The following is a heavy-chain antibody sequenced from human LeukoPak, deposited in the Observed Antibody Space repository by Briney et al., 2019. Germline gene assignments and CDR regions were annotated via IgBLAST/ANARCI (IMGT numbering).Heavy chain of an antibody. J-gene: IGHJ4*02. CDR3: ARGKDGYNLDY. D-gene: IGHD5-24*01. Sequence: SETLSLTCTVSGGSISSYYWGWIRQPPGKGLEWIGSMYYSGSTYYNPSLKSRGTISVDTSKNQFSLKLSSVTAADTAVYYCARGKDGYNLDYWGQGTLVTVSS. CDR1: GGSISSYY. V-gene: IGHV4-39*01. CDR2: MYYSGST.